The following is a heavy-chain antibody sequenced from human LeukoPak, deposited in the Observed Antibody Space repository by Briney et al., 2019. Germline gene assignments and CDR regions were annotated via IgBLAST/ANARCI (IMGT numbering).Heavy chain of an antibody. J-gene: IGHJ4*02. CDR3: AKDFSGGYYGDYFDY. CDR2: IGDSGGRT. D-gene: IGHD1-26*01. CDR1: GFTFSSYG. V-gene: IGHV3-23*01. Sequence: GGSLRLSCAASGFTFSSYGMHWVRQAPGKGLEWVSSIGDSGGRTYYTDSVKGRFTISRDDSKNTLYLQMNSLRAEDTALYYCAKDFSGGYYGDYFDYWGQGTLVTVSS.